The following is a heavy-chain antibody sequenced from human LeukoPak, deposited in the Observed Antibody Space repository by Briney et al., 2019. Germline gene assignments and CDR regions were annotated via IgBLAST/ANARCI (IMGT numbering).Heavy chain of an antibody. CDR3: GRRGGDGPESGFDS. D-gene: IGHD2-21*02. V-gene: IGHV3-23*01. Sequence: GGSLRLSCAASGFIFSNYAIIWVRQAPGKGLEWVSVISDSGEDTYYADSVKGRFTISRDNPKNTLHLQMNSLRVDDTGVYYCGRRGGDGPESGFDSWGQGTQVTVSS. CDR1: GFIFSNYA. J-gene: IGHJ5*01. CDR2: ISDSGEDT.